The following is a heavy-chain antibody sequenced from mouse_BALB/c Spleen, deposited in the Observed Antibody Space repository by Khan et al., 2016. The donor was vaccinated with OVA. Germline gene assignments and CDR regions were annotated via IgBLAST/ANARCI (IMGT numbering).Heavy chain of an antibody. Sequence: QIQLVQSGPELKKPGETVKISCKASGYTFTIYGMKWVRQAPGKGLKWMGWINTYTGEPTYADDFKGRFAFSLETSASTAYLQINNLKNEDTATYFCARVGYDETMDYWGQGTSVTVSS. J-gene: IGHJ4*01. D-gene: IGHD2-14*01. V-gene: IGHV9-3-1*01. CDR1: GYTFTIYG. CDR3: ARVGYDETMDY. CDR2: INTYTGEP.